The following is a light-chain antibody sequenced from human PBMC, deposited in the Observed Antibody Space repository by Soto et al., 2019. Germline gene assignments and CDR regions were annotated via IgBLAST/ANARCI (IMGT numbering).Light chain of an antibody. J-gene: IGKJ2*01. CDR2: AAS. CDR3: LQDYNYPRT. V-gene: IGKV1-6*01. Sequence: IQMTQSPSSLSASVGDRVTITCRASQSISHSVNWYQQKPGKAPILLIYAASSLQSGVPSRFSGSGSGTDFTLTISSLQPEDFATYYCLQDYNYPRTFGQGTKLEIK. CDR1: QSISHS.